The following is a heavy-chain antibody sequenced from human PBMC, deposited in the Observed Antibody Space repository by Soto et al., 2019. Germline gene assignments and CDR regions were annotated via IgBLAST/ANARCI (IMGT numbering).Heavy chain of an antibody. CDR2: MSGSSSTT. J-gene: IGHJ4*02. CDR3: AKNQERELPRVIDF. CDR1: GLTFSNYA. Sequence: GGSLRLSCATSGLTFSNYAMSWVRQAPGGGLEWVSSMSGSSSTTYYADSVRGRFTISRDRSKNALYLQMSSLRAEDTALYYCAKNQERELPRVIDFWGQGTLVTVSS. D-gene: IGHD1-7*01. V-gene: IGHV3-23*01.